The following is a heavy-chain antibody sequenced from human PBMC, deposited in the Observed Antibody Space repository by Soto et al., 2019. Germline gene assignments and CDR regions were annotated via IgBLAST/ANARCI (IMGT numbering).Heavy chain of an antibody. V-gene: IGHV3-30*03. CDR2: ISYDGSNK. J-gene: IGHJ4*02. CDR3: ATGGGARYCGGDCPFDY. D-gene: IGHD2-21*02. Sequence: PGGSLRLSCAASGFTFSSYGMRWVRQAPGKGLEWVAVISYDGSNKYYADSVKGRFTISRDNSKNTLYLQMNSLRAEDTAVYYCATGGGARYCGGDCPFDYWGQGTLVTVSS. CDR1: GFTFSSYG.